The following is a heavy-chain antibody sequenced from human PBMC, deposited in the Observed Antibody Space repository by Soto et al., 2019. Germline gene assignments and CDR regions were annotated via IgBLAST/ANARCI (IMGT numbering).Heavy chain of an antibody. J-gene: IGHJ4*02. V-gene: IGHV3-11*01. CDR3: AREGGSWRFDY. CDR2: ISPSGTTI. D-gene: IGHD1-26*01. Sequence: QVQLVESGGGLVKPGWSLRLSCAASGVSCSGYMSLIRLAPGLGLVWISYISPSGTTINYADSVKGRFTISRDNAKNSLYLQMDSLRADDTAFYYCAREGGSWRFDYWGQVALVTVSS. CDR1: GVSCSGY.